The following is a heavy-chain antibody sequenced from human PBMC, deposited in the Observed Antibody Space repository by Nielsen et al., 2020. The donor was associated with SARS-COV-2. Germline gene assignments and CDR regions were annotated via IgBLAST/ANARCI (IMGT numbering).Heavy chain of an antibody. D-gene: IGHD7-27*01. J-gene: IGHJ6*03. CDR1: GFTFSSYA. V-gene: IGHV3-30-3*01. Sequence: GGSLRLSCAASGFTFSSYAMHWVRQAPGKGLEWVAVISYDGNSKHYADSVKGRFTISRDNSKNTLYLQMNSLRPEDTAVYYCARDHRVSKLGIDYFYYMDVWGKGTTVTVSS. CDR2: ISYDGNSK. CDR3: ARDHRVSKLGIDYFYYMDV.